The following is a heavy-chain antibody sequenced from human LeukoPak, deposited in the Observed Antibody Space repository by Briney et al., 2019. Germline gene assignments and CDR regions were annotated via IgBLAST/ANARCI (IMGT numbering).Heavy chain of an antibody. Sequence: GGALRLSCAASGFTFSDYYMSWIRQAPGKGVEGVSYISSSGSTIYYADSVKGRFTISRDNAKNSLYLQMNSLRAEDTAVYYCARARMVATIFDYWGQGTLVTVSS. CDR2: ISSSGSTI. CDR1: GFTFSDYY. J-gene: IGHJ4*02. D-gene: IGHD5-12*01. V-gene: IGHV3-11*01. CDR3: ARARMVATIFDY.